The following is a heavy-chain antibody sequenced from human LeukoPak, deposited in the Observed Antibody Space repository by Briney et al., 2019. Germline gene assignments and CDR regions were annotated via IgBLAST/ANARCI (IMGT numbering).Heavy chain of an antibody. J-gene: IGHJ3*02. CDR2: IRRGANSYTT. CDR1: GFTFSDYI. Sequence: GGSLRLSCAASGFTFSDYILDWVRQAPGKGLEWVGRIRRGANSYTTEYAASVKGRFTISRDDSKNSLYLHMNSLKTEDTAVYHCSRDGGEGGNSAFNIWGQGTMVTVSS. D-gene: IGHD3-16*01. V-gene: IGHV3-72*01. CDR3: SRDGGEGGNSAFNI.